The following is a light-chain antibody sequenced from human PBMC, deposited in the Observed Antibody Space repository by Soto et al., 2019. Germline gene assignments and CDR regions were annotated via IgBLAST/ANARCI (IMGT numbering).Light chain of an antibody. CDR2: AAS. CDR3: QQSYSTPRVT. CDR1: QSISSY. J-gene: IGKJ5*01. Sequence: EIQMTQCPSSLSAAVGDRVTITCRASQSISSYLNWYQQKPGKAPKLLIYAASSLQSGVPSRFSGSGSGTDFTLTISSLQPEDFATYYCQQSYSTPRVTFGQGRRLE. V-gene: IGKV1-39*01.